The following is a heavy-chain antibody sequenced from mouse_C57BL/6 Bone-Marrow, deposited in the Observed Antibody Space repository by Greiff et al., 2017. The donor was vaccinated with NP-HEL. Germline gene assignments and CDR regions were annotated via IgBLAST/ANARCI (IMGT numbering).Heavy chain of an antibody. CDR3: TRDWDALYFDY. J-gene: IGHJ2*01. CDR1: GFTFSSYA. Sequence: EVKVVESGEGLVKPGGSLKLSCAASGFTFSSYAMSWVRQTPEKRLEWVAYISSGGDYIYYADTVKGRFTISRDNARNTLYLQMSSLKSEDTAMYYCTRDWDALYFDYWGQGTTLTVSS. D-gene: IGHD4-1*01. V-gene: IGHV5-9-1*02. CDR2: ISSGGDYI.